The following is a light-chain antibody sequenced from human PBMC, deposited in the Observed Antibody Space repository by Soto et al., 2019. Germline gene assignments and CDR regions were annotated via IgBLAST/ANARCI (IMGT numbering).Light chain of an antibody. Sequence: QSALTQPASVSGSPGQSITISCTGTNSDVGGYNYVSWYQQHPGKVPKLMIYEVSNRPSGVSNRFSGSKSGNTASLTISGLQAEDEADYYCSSFTSTSTYVFGTGTKVTVL. J-gene: IGLJ1*01. CDR1: NSDVGGYNY. CDR2: EVS. V-gene: IGLV2-14*01. CDR3: SSFTSTSTYV.